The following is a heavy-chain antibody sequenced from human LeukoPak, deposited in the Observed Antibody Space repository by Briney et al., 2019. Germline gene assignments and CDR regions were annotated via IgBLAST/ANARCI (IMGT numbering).Heavy chain of an antibody. D-gene: IGHD3-10*01. J-gene: IGHJ4*02. Sequence: GGSLRLSCAASGFTFSSYAMSWVRQAPGKGLEWVSAISGSGGSTYYADSVKGRFTISRDNSKNTLYLQMNSLRVEDTAVYYCAREYYDSGSYSGNFDYWGQGTLVTVSS. CDR1: GFTFSSYA. CDR2: ISGSGGST. CDR3: AREYYDSGSYSGNFDY. V-gene: IGHV3-23*01.